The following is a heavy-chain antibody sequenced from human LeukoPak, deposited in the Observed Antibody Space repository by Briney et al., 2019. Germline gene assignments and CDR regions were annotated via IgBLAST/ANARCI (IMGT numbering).Heavy chain of an antibody. J-gene: IGHJ4*02. CDR2: IYTSGST. D-gene: IGHD6-6*01. V-gene: IGHV4-4*07. Sequence: PSETLSLTCTVSGGSISSYYWSWIRQPAGRGLEWIGRIYTSGSTNYNPSLKSRVTMSVDTSKNQISLKVNSVTAADTAVYYCPREAYSSSYLFDFWGPGTLVTVSS. CDR1: GGSISSYY. CDR3: PREAYSSSYLFDF.